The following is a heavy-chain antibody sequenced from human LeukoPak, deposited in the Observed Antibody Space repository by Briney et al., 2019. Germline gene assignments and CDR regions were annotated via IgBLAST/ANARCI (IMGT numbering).Heavy chain of an antibody. Sequence: SETLSLTCTVAGGSFSSSSYYWGWIRQPPGKGLEWIGSIYDSGSTYYNPSLKSRVTISVDTSKNQFSLKLSPVTAADTAVYYCARGCYSGVNCYSFDPWGQGTLVTVSS. V-gene: IGHV4-39*01. CDR3: ARGCYSGVNCYSFDP. J-gene: IGHJ5*02. CDR1: GGSFSSSSYY. CDR2: IYDSGST. D-gene: IGHD2-15*01.